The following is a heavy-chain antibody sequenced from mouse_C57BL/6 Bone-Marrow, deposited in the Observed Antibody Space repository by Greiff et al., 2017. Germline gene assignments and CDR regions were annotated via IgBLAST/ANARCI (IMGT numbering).Heavy chain of an antibody. D-gene: IGHD2-1*01. J-gene: IGHJ4*01. CDR1: GFSLTSSG. CDR3: AKNTDCNYNYAMDY. CDR2: IWRGGST. Sequence: QVQLQQSGPGLVQPSQSLSITCTASGFSLTSSGVHWVRQSPGKGLEWLGVIWRGGSTDYNAAFMSSMTITNVNSKSQVCLKMNSLRTDDTAIYYCAKNTDCNYNYAMDYWGQGTSVTVSS. V-gene: IGHV2-5*01.